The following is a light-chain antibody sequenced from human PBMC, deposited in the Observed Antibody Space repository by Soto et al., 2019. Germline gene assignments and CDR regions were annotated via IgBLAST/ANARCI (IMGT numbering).Light chain of an antibody. CDR3: QKYGNFWT. J-gene: IGKJ1*01. V-gene: IGKV3-20*01. Sequence: EIVMTQSPATLSVSPGERATLSCRASQSVRSDYLAWYQQKPGQAPRLLIYGASTRATGLPARFSGSGSGTDFSLTIRRLEPDDFAVYYCQKYGNFWTFGQGTKVDIK. CDR2: GAS. CDR1: QSVRSDY.